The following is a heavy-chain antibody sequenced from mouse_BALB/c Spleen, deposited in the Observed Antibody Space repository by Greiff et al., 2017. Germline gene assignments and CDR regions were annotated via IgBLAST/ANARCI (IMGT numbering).Heavy chain of an antibody. CDR2: ISYSGST. Sequence: EVQLQQSGPGLVKPSQSLSLTCTVTGYSITSDYAWNWIRQFPGNKLEWMGYISYSGSTSYNPSLKSRISITRDTSKNQFFLQLNSVTTEDTATYYCARSIYYWGQGTTLTVSS. V-gene: IGHV3-2*02. CDR1: GYSITSDYA. J-gene: IGHJ2*01. CDR3: ARSIYY. D-gene: IGHD2-10*02.